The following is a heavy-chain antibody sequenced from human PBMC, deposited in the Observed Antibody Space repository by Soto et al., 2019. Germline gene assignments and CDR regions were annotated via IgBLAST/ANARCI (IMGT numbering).Heavy chain of an antibody. CDR3: ARDGLFGSWYGGYGMDV. D-gene: IGHD6-13*01. J-gene: IGHJ6*02. CDR2: IYYSGST. CDR1: GGSISSGGYY. Sequence: NPSETLSLTCTVSGGSISSGGYYWSWICQHPGKGLEWIGYIYYSGSTYYNPSLKSRVTISVDTSKNQFSLKLSSVTAADTAVYYCARDGLFGSWYGGYGMDVWGQGTTVTVSS. V-gene: IGHV4-31*03.